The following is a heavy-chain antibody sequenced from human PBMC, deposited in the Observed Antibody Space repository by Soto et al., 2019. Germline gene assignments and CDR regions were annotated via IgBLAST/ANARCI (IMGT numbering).Heavy chain of an antibody. CDR2: TYYRSKWST. Sequence: SQTLSLTCAISGDSVSSKSAAWNWIRQSPSRGLEWLGRTYYRSKWSTDYAVSVRSRITINPDTSKNQFSLQLNSVTPEDTAVYYCTRALSGSYDSWGQGTLVTVSS. CDR3: TRALSGSYDS. CDR1: GDSVSSKSAA. D-gene: IGHD1-26*01. V-gene: IGHV6-1*01. J-gene: IGHJ5*01.